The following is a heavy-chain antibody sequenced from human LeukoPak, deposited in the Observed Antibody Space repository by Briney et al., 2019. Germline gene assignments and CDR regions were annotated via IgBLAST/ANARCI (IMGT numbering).Heavy chain of an antibody. CDR1: GGSISSGGYY. D-gene: IGHD3-22*01. CDR2: IYYSGST. V-gene: IGHV4-31*03. CDR3: ARSGDSSGYYYYDY. Sequence: SETLSLTCTVSGGSISSGGYYWRWIRQHPGKGLEWIGYIYYSGSTYYNPSLKSRVTISVDTSKNQFSLKLSSVTAADTAVYYCARSGDSSGYYYYDYWGQGTLVTVSS. J-gene: IGHJ4*02.